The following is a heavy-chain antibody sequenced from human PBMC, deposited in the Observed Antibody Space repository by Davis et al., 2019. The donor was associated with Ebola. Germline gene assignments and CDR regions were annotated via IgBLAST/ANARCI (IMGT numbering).Heavy chain of an antibody. CDR3: ARERRCSGGSCYSAGWFDP. D-gene: IGHD2-15*01. J-gene: IGHJ5*02. CDR2: ISSSSSTI. CDR1: GFTFSSYS. V-gene: IGHV3-48*02. Sequence: GESLKISCAASGFTFSSYSMNWVRQAPGKGLEWVSYISSSSSTIYYADSVKGRFTISRDNAKNSLYLQMNSLRDEDTAVYYCARERRCSGGSCYSAGWFDPWGQGTLVTVSS.